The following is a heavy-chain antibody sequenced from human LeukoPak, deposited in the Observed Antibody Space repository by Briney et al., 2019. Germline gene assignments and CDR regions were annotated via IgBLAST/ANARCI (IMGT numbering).Heavy chain of an antibody. CDR1: GVSIIRTNW. CDR2: IYYDGVT. Sequence: SETLSLTCAVSGVSIIRTNWWIWVRQTPGRGLEWIGEIYYDGVTNYNPSIKSRVTISIDKSKNHFSLNLPSVTAADTAVYYCARDRDVAVHHPFYWGQGTLVTVSS. D-gene: IGHD5-24*01. V-gene: IGHV4-4*02. J-gene: IGHJ4*02. CDR3: ARDRDVAVHHPFY.